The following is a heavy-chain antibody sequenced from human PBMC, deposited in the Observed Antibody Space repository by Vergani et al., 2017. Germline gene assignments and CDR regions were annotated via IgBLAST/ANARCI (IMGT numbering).Heavy chain of an antibody. CDR3: ARERLAGNWFGYYGMDV. V-gene: IGHV1-46*03. J-gene: IGHJ6*02. CDR1: GYTFTSYY. CDR2: INPSGGST. Sequence: QVQLVQSGAEVKKPGASVKVSCKASGYTFTSYYMHWVRQAPGQGLEWMGIINPSGGSTSYAQKFQGRVTMTRDTSTSTVYMELSSLRSEDTAVYYCARERLAGNWFGYYGMDVWGQGTTVTVSS. D-gene: IGHD6-19*01.